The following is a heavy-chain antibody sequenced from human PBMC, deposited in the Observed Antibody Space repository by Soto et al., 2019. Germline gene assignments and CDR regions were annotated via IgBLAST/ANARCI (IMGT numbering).Heavy chain of an antibody. Sequence: SETLSLTCTVSGGSISSGGYFWSWVRQHPGKGLEWIGNIYYSGRTYYNPSLKSRVTMSVDTSKNQFSLKLSSVTAADTAVYYCARGGYCSSTSCYSEDYYYYGMDVWGQGTTVTVSS. CDR2: IYYSGRT. D-gene: IGHD2-2*01. CDR1: GGSISSGGYF. CDR3: ARGGYCSSTSCYSEDYYYYGMDV. J-gene: IGHJ6*02. V-gene: IGHV4-31*03.